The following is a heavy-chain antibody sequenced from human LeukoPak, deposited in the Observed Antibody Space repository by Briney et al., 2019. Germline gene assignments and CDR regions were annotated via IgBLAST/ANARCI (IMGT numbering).Heavy chain of an antibody. V-gene: IGHV3-33*06. CDR1: GFTFSSYG. Sequence: GGSLRLSCAASGFTFSSYGMHWVRQAPGKGLVWVAVIWYDGSNKYYADSVKGRFTISRDNSKNTLYLQINSLRAEDTAVYYCAKDPIAAANDAFDIWGQGTMVTVSS. CDR3: AKDPIAAANDAFDI. CDR2: IWYDGSNK. J-gene: IGHJ3*02. D-gene: IGHD6-25*01.